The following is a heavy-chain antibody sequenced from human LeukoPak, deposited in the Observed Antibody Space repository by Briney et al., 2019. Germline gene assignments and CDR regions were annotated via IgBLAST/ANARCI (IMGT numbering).Heavy chain of an antibody. D-gene: IGHD2-2*01. CDR2: MNPNNGNT. J-gene: IGHJ5*02. CDR1: GYTFTSYD. V-gene: IGHV1-8*01. Sequence: GASVKVSCKASGYTFTSYDINWVRQASGQGLEWMGWMNPNNGNTGYPQKFQGRVTMTRNTSISTAYLELSSLRSEDTAVYYCARGGDIVVVPAAIVGPWGQGTLVTVSS. CDR3: ARGGDIVVVPAAIVGP.